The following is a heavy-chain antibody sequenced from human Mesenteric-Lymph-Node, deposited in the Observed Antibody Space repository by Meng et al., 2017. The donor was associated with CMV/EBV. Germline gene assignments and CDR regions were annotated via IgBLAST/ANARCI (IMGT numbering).Heavy chain of an antibody. Sequence: SETLSLTCSVSGSSVSSSGYYWGWIRQPPGKGLEWIGSIYYSGRTYYSPSLKSRVTIFVDTSKNQFSLKLSSVTAADTAVYYCARGGLCPLGSTSCYYYFDYWGQGTLVTVSS. D-gene: IGHD2-2*01. CDR2: IYYSGRT. J-gene: IGHJ4*02. V-gene: IGHV4-39*07. CDR3: ARGGLCPLGSTSCYYYFDY. CDR1: GSSVSSSGYY.